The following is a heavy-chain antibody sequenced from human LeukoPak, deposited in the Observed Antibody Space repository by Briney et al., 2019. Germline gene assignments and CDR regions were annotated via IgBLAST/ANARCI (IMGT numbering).Heavy chain of an antibody. D-gene: IGHD2-2*01. CDR2: TYYRSKWYN. V-gene: IGHV6-1*01. CDR3: AREGPMPPFIWYYYYYMDV. Sequence: SQTLSLTCAISGDSVSSNSAAWNWIRQSPSRGLEWLGRTYYRSKWYNDYAVSVKSRITINPDTSKNQFSLQLNSVTPEDTAVYYCAREGPMPPFIWYYYYYMDVWGKGTTVTVSS. J-gene: IGHJ6*03. CDR1: GDSVSSNSAA.